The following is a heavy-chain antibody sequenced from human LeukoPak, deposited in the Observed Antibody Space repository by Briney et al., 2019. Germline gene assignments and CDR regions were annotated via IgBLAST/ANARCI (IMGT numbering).Heavy chain of an antibody. J-gene: IGHJ6*03. Sequence: SETLSLTCTVSGGSISSYYWSWIRQPAGKGLEWIGRIYTSGSTNYNTSLKSRVTMSVDTSKNQFSLKLSSVTAADTAVYYCARGQRGSYYYYYMDVWGKGTTVTVSS. CDR2: IYTSGST. CDR1: GGSISSYY. CDR3: ARGQRGSYYYYYMDV. V-gene: IGHV4-4*07.